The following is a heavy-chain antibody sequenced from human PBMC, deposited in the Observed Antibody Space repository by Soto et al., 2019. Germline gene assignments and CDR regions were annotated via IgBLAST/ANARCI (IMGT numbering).Heavy chain of an antibody. CDR1: GGSINGGGYY. CDR2: IYHNGKT. J-gene: IGHJ6*02. V-gene: IGHV4-31*03. Sequence: QVQLQESGPGLVQPSQTLSLTCTVSGGSINGGGYYWSWIRQHPGKGLEWIGSIYHNGKTYYSPSLKSRVTISIDTSKNHFSLRLTSLTDADTGVYYCARDPSYGDYSYYGMDVWGQGTTVTVSS. D-gene: IGHD4-17*01. CDR3: ARDPSYGDYSYYGMDV.